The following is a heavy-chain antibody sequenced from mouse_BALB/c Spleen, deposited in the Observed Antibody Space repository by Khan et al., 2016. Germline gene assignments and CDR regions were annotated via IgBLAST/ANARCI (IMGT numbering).Heavy chain of an antibody. CDR1: GYSITSDYA. CDR2: ISYSGST. V-gene: IGHV3-2*02. CDR3: ARSDWFAY. J-gene: IGHJ3*01. Sequence: EVQLQESGPGLVKPSQSLSLTCTVTGYSITSDYAWNWIRQFPGNKLEWMGYISYSGSTSYNPSLKSRISITRDTSKNQFFLQLNSVTTEDTATYYCARSDWFAYWGQGTLVTVSA.